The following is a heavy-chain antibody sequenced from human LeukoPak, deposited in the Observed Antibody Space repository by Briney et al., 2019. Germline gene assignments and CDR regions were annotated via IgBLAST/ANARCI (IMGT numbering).Heavy chain of an antibody. CDR2: IYSGGST. Sequence: GGSLRLSCAASGFTFSSYAMHWVRQAPGKGLEWVSVIYSGGSTYYADSVKGRFTISRDNSKNTLYLQMNSLRAEDTAVYYCARDQRYSYGYYYYYGMDVWGQGTTVTVSS. CDR3: ARDQRYSYGYYYYYGMDV. J-gene: IGHJ6*02. D-gene: IGHD5-18*01. V-gene: IGHV3-66*01. CDR1: GFTFSSYA.